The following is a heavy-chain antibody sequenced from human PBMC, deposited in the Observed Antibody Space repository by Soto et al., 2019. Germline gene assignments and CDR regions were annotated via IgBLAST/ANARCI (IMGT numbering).Heavy chain of an antibody. V-gene: IGHV1-58*01. D-gene: IGHD2-2*02. CDR1: GFTFTSSA. CDR2: IVVGSGNT. CDR3: AADIVVVPAAIGTDYYYYGMDV. J-gene: IGHJ6*02. Sequence: VKVSCKASGFTFTSSAVQWVRQARGQRLEWIGWIVVGSGNTNYAQKFQERVTITRDMSTSTAYMELSSLRSEDTAVYYCAADIVVVPAAIGTDYYYYGMDVWGQGTTVNVS.